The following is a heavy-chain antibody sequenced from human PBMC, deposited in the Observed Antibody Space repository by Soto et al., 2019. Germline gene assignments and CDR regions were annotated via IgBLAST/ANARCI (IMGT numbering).Heavy chain of an antibody. CDR1: GFTFSSYE. Sequence: EVQLAESGGGLGQPGGSLRLSCAASGFTFSSYEMNWVRQAPGKGLEWISYISTSGSSKYYADSVKGRFTISSDNAKNSLYLQMNSRRAEDTAVYYCARVRDGYRGYFDSWGQGTLVTVSS. CDR3: ARVRDGYRGYFDS. V-gene: IGHV3-48*03. D-gene: IGHD5-18*01. CDR2: ISTSGSSK. J-gene: IGHJ4*02.